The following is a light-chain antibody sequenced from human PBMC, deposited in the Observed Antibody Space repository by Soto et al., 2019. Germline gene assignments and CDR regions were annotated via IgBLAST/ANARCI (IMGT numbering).Light chain of an antibody. J-gene: IGKJ4*01. CDR2: WAS. Sequence: DIVMTQSPDSLAVSLGERATINCKPSQSVLYNSNNKHYLAWYQHKPGQPPRLLIYWASTRESGVPDRFSGSGSGRDFTLTISSLQHEDVAVYYCQQYYSTPLTFGGGTKVGIK. CDR3: QQYYSTPLT. V-gene: IGKV4-1*01. CDR1: QSVLYNSNNKHY.